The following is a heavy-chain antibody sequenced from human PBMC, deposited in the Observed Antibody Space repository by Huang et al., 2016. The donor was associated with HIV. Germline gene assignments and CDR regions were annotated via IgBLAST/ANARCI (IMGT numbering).Heavy chain of an antibody. Sequence: EVQLLESGGDLVQPGVSLRLSCAASGFTFSIYAMTWVRPAPGRGLGWVSTISGGDGNTYDADSVKGRFTISRDNSKNTLYLQIHSLGAEDTAIYYCAKGRTTVAKAFDYWGQGTLVTVSS. V-gene: IGHV3-23*01. CDR3: AKGRTTVAKAFDY. CDR2: ISGGDGNT. CDR1: GFTFSIYA. J-gene: IGHJ4*02. D-gene: IGHD4-17*01.